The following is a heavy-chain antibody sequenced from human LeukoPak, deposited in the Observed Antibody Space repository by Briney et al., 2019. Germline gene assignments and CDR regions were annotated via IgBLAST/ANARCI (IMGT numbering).Heavy chain of an antibody. CDR2: ISYDGRNK. CDR3: AKDGGTDWYSYGRLDY. V-gene: IGHV3-30*18. J-gene: IGHJ4*02. CDR1: GFTFSSYG. Sequence: GRSLRLSCAASGFTFSSYGMHWVRQAPGKGLEWVAVISYDGRNKYYADSVKGRFTISRDNSKNTLYLQMNSLRAEDTAVYYCAKDGGTDWYSYGRLDYWGQGTLVTVSS. D-gene: IGHD5-18*01.